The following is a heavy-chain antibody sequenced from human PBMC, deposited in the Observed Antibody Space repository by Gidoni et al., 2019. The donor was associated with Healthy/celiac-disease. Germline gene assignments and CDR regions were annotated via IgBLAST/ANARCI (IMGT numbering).Heavy chain of an antibody. V-gene: IGHV3-30-3*01. D-gene: IGHD4-17*01. CDR1: LSTFSSYA. CDR2: IAYDGGNK. CDR3: ARAILTVGSFDY. J-gene: IGHJ4*02. Sequence: QVDLVTSGAGVVKPGRSVRHPCAASLSTFSSYAMHWARQAPGKGLGWVAVIAYDGGNKYYADSVKGRFTISRDNSKNRLYLQMNSLRAEDTAVYYCARAILTVGSFDYWGQGTLVTVSS.